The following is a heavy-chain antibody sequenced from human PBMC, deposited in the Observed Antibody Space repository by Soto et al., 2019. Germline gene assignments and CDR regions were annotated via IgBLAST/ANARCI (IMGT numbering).Heavy chain of an antibody. CDR2: IYYSGST. V-gene: IGHV4-59*01. CDR1: GGSISSYY. CDR3: ARGDYVISDYYYYGMDV. D-gene: IGHD4-17*01. J-gene: IGHJ6*02. Sequence: LSLTCTVSGGSISSYYWSWIRQPPGKGLEWIGYIYYSGSTNYNPSLKSRVTISVDTSKNQFSLKLSSVTAADTAVYYCARGDYVISDYYYYGMDVWGQGTTVTVSS.